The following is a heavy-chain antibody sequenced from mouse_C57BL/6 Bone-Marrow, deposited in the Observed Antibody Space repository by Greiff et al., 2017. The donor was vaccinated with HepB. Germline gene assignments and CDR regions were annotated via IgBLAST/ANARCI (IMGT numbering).Heavy chain of an antibody. D-gene: IGHD2-4*01. J-gene: IGHJ3*01. CDR3: ARGAYDYDFAY. V-gene: IGHV1-19*01. CDR1: GYTFTDYY. Sequence: VQLQQSGPVLVKPGASVKMSCKASGYTFTDYYMNWVKQSHGKSLEWIGEINPYNGGTSYNQKFKGKATLTVDKSSSTAYMELNSLTSEDSAVYDGARGAYDYDFAYWGQGTLVTVSA. CDR2: INPYNGGT.